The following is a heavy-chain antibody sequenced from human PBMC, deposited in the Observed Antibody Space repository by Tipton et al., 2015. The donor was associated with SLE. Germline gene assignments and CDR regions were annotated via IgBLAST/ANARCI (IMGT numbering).Heavy chain of an antibody. CDR1: GGSISGSSYY. V-gene: IGHV4-39*01. CDR2: IYYRGST. Sequence: TLSLTCTVSGGSISGSSYYWGWIRQPPGKGLEWIGIIYYRGSTYYNPSLKSRVTISVDTSKNQLSLNLTSVTAADTAVYYCARLGVTTDAFDIWGQGTLVTVSS. J-gene: IGHJ3*02. CDR3: ARLGVTTDAFDI. D-gene: IGHD4-17*01.